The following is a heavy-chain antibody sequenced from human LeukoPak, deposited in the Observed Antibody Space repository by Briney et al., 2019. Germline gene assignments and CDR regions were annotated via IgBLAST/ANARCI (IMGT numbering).Heavy chain of an antibody. V-gene: IGHV3-23*01. CDR3: AKHNVVIPTAADAFDT. Sequence: GGSLRLSCAASGFTFSSYAMSWVRQAPGKGLEWVSGTSGSGGSTFYADSVKGRFTISRDNSKHTLYLQMNSLRVENTAVYYCAKHNVVIPTAADAFDTWGQGTMVTVSS. CDR1: GFTFSSYA. D-gene: IGHD2-2*01. J-gene: IGHJ3*02. CDR2: TSGSGGST.